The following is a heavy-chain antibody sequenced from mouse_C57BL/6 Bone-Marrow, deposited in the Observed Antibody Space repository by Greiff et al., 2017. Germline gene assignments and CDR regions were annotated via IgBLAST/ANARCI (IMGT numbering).Heavy chain of an antibody. CDR1: GYTFTSYW. J-gene: IGHJ1*03. CDR2: IHPNSGST. V-gene: IGHV1-64*01. Sequence: QVQLQQPGAELVKPGASVKLSCKASGYTFTSYWMHWVKQRPGQGLEWIGMIHPNSGSTNYNEKFKSKATLTVDKSSSTAYMQLSSLTSEDSAVYYCASSSYYGSSYGYCDVWGTGTTVTVAS. CDR3: ASSSYYGSSYGYCDV. D-gene: IGHD1-1*01.